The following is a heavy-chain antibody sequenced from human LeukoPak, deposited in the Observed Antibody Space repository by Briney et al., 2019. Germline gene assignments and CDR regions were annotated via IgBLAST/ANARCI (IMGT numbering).Heavy chain of an antibody. CDR3: AKTVGDYGGNFGNFDY. CDR2: ISSSSNTI. D-gene: IGHD4-23*01. J-gene: IGHJ4*02. V-gene: IGHV3-48*01. Sequence: PGGSLRLSCAAFGFTFSSYSMNWVRQAPGKGLEWVSYISSSSNTIYYADSVKGRFTISRDNAKNSLYLQMNSLRAEDTAVYYCAKTVGDYGGNFGNFDYWGQGTLVTVSS. CDR1: GFTFSSYS.